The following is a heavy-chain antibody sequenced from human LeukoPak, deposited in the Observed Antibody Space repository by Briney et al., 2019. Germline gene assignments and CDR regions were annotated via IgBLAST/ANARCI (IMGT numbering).Heavy chain of an antibody. D-gene: IGHD3/OR15-3a*01. CDR2: ISDFGGTT. Sequence: GGSLRLSCAASRFTLNDYHMSWVRQAPGKGLEWVSGISDFGGTTYYAGSVRGRSTISRNNSKNTMSFQMNSLRAEDTAVYYCARGLYSYDYWGQGILFTVSS. J-gene: IGHJ4*02. CDR3: ARGLYSYDY. V-gene: IGHV3-23*01. CDR1: RFTLNDYH.